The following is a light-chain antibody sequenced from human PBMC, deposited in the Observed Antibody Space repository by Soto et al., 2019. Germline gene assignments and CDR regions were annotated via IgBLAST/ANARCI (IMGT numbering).Light chain of an antibody. Sequence: DIQITQSPSSLTGSVGVRGTITCRASLTISSWWSWYQQKPGKAPKLLIYKASTLQSGVPSRFSGSGSGTEFTLTISRLEPEDFAMYYCQQYGSSPLTFGGGTEVDI. CDR1: LTISSW. CDR2: KAS. V-gene: IGKV1-5*03. J-gene: IGKJ4*01. CDR3: QQYGSSPLT.